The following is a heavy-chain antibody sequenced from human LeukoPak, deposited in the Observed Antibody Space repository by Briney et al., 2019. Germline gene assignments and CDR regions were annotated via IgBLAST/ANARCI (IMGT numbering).Heavy chain of an antibody. CDR1: GFTFSSYG. J-gene: IGHJ6*02. Sequence: GGSLRLSCAASGFTFSSYGMHWVRQAPGKGLEWVAVISYDGSNKYYADSVKGRFTISRDNSKNTLYLQMNSLRAEDTAVYYCAKDRGHCSGGSCYFAMDVWGQGTTVTVSS. V-gene: IGHV3-30*18. CDR2: ISYDGSNK. CDR3: AKDRGHCSGGSCYFAMDV. D-gene: IGHD2-15*01.